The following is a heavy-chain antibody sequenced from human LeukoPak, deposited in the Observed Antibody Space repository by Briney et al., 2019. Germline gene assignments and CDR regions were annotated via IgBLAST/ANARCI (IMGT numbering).Heavy chain of an antibody. CDR3: AKDRLNDFWSVPDF. V-gene: IGHV3-23*01. CDR2: ISGSGGST. Sequence: PGGSLGLSCAASGFTFRNYAMSWVRQAPGKGLEWVSGISGSGGSTYHADSVKGRFTISRDNSKNTLYLQMNSLRAEDTAIYYCAKDRLNDFWSVPDFWGQGTLATVSS. J-gene: IGHJ4*02. CDR1: GFTFRNYA. D-gene: IGHD3-3*01.